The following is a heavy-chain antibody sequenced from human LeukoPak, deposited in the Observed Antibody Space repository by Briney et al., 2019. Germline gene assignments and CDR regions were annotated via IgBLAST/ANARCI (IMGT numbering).Heavy chain of an antibody. CDR3: ARDRGNSDPGDWFDS. CDR2: ISGSGSTV. D-gene: IGHD4-23*01. V-gene: IGHV3-11*01. Sequence: GGSLRLSCAASGFTFSDYYMSWIRQAPGRGLEWVSYISGSGSTVYYAASVRGRFTISRDNAKNSLFLQMNSLRAEDTAVYYCARDRGNSDPGDWFDSWGQGTLVTVSS. CDR1: GFTFSDYY. J-gene: IGHJ5*01.